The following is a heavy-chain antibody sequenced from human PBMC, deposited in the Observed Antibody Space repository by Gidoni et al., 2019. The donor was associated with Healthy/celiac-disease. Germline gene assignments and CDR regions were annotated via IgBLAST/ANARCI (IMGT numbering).Heavy chain of an antibody. J-gene: IGHJ4*02. CDR3: ARLNYGDYADY. V-gene: IGHV3-30-3*01. D-gene: IGHD4-17*01. CDR1: GFTFSSYA. CDR2: ISYHGSNK. Sequence: QVQLVESGGGVVQPGRSLRLSCAASGFTFSSYAMHWVRQAPGQGLEWVAVISYHGSNKYYADSVKGRFTISRDNSKNTLYLQMNSLRAEDTAVYYCARLNYGDYADYWGQGTLVTVSS.